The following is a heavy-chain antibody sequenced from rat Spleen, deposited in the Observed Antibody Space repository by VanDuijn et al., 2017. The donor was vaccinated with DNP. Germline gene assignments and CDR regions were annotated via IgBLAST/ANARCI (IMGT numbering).Heavy chain of an antibody. CDR2: ISTSGGVS. V-gene: IGHV5-25*01. Sequence: EVQLVESGGGLVQPGRSLRLSCAASGFTFSNSDMAWVRQAPTKGLEWVASISTSGGVSYYRDSVKGRFTISRDKAKSILYLQMNSLRSEDTATYYCARLLAGRSYYFDYWGQGVMVTVSS. CDR3: ARLLAGRSYYFDY. J-gene: IGHJ2*01. CDR1: GFTFSNSD. D-gene: IGHD1-4*01.